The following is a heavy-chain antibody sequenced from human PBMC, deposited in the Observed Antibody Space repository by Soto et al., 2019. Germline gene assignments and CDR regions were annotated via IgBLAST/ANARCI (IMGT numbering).Heavy chain of an antibody. V-gene: IGHV1-2*02. CDR1: GYTFTGYY. J-gene: IGHJ6*01. Sequence: ASLKVSCKASGYTFTGYYMHWVRHAPGQGLEWMGWINPNSGGTNYAQKFQGRVTMTRDTSISTAYMELSRLRSDDTAVYYCASSVVVPADPRYYSYGRDGRGQGTSVTVSS. CDR3: ASSVVVPADPRYYSYGRDG. CDR2: INPNSGGT. D-gene: IGHD2-2*01.